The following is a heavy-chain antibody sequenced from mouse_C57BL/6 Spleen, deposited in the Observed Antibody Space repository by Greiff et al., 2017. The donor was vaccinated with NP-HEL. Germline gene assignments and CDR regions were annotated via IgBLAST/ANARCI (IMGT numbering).Heavy chain of an antibody. CDR3: ARRNYGSSYEAY. CDR2: IYPGSGST. D-gene: IGHD1-1*01. V-gene: IGHV1-55*01. CDR1: GYTFTSYW. J-gene: IGHJ2*01. Sequence: VQLQQPGAELVKPGASVKMSCKASGYTFTSYWITWVKQRPGQGLEWIGDIYPGSGSTNYNEKFKSKATLTVDTSSSTAYMQLSSLTSEDSAVYYCARRNYGSSYEAYWGQGTTLTVSS.